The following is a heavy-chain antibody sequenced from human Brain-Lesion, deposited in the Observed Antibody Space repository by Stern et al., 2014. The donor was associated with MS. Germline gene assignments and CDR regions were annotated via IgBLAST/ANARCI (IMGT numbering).Heavy chain of an antibody. J-gene: IGHJ5*02. D-gene: IGHD2/OR15-2a*01. CDR2: VSYDGSNK. CDR3: AKDRQYLTYFFDH. Sequence: QVQLVESGGGVVQPGRPLRLSCVASGFTFGSCAMHWVRQAPGKGLGWVAGVSYDGSNKYYEDSVKGRFTISRDNSQNTLYMQMSSLRPEDPAVYYCAKDRQYLTYFFDHWGQGSLVTVSS. CDR1: GFTFGSCA. V-gene: IGHV3-30*18.